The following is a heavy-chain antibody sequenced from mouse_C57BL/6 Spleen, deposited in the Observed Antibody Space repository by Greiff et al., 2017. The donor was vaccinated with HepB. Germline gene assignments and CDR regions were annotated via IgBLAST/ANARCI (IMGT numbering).Heavy chain of an antibody. CDR2: IDPSDSYT. Sequence: VQLQQPGAELVRPGTSVKLSCKASGYTFTSYWMHWVKQRPGQGLEWIGVIDPSDSYTNYNQKFKGKATLTVDTSSSTAYMQLSSLTSEDSAVYYCARYYDYDGAYWGQGTLVTVSA. J-gene: IGHJ3*01. CDR1: GYTFTSYW. D-gene: IGHD2-4*01. V-gene: IGHV1-59*01. CDR3: ARYYDYDGAY.